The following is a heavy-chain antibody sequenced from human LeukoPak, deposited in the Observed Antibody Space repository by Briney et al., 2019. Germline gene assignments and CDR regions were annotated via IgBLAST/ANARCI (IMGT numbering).Heavy chain of an antibody. CDR2: IYYSGST. CDR3: ARVYNWNHDC. CDR1: GSSMNLYS. J-gene: IGHJ4*02. D-gene: IGHD1-20*01. V-gene: IGHV4-59*01. Sequence: PSETLSLTCSVSGSSMNLYSWSWVRQPPGKGLEWIGYIYYSGSTSYNPSLKSRVTISIDTSKNQFSLKLSSVTAADTAVYYCARVYNWNHDCWGQGTLVTVSS.